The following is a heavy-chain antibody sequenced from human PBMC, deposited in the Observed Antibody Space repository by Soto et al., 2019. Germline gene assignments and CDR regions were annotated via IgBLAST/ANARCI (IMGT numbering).Heavy chain of an antibody. D-gene: IGHD4-17*01. Sequence: SETLSLTCSVSGDSVSKYYWNWIRQPAGKGLEWIGRIHSTRSPNYNPSLKSRVTMSVDTSKNQFSLKLNLTSVTAADTAVYYCARSPAYGDYANLDTWGQGTLVTVS. J-gene: IGHJ5*02. CDR3: ARSPAYGDYANLDT. CDR2: IHSTRSP. V-gene: IGHV4-4*07. CDR1: GDSVSKYY.